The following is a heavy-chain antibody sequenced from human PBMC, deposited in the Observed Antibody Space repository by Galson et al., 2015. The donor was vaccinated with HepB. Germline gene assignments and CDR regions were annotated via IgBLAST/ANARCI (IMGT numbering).Heavy chain of an antibody. V-gene: IGHV3-23*01. J-gene: IGHJ4*02. D-gene: IGHD3-3*01. CDR2: ISSGGGTT. CDR3: AKDFYDFWSGHSPFDN. CDR1: GFSFGSYA. Sequence: SLRLSCAASGFSFGSYAMSWVRQAPGKGLEWVSAISSGGGTTYFADSVRGRFTPSRDNSKNTLYLQMNSLRAEDTAVYFCAKDFYDFWSGHSPFDNWGQGTLVTVSS.